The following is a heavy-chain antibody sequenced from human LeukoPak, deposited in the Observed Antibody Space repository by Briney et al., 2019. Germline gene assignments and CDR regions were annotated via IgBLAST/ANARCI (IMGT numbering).Heavy chain of an antibody. CDR3: ARGKGSSSSGYWFDP. Sequence: ASVKVSCKASGYTFTGYYMHWVRQAPGQGLEWMGWINPNSGGTNYAQKFQGRVTMTRDTSISTAYMELSRLRSDDTAVYYCARGKGSSSSGYWFDPWGQGTLVTVSS. CDR2: INPNSGGT. D-gene: IGHD6-13*01. J-gene: IGHJ5*02. V-gene: IGHV1-2*02. CDR1: GYTFTGYY.